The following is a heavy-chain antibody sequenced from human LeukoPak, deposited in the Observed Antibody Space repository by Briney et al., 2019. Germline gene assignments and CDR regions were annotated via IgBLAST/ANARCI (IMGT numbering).Heavy chain of an antibody. J-gene: IGHJ4*02. CDR3: TRVVPAAISLYYFDY. CDR2: IRSKANSYAT. CDR1: GFTFSGSA. Sequence: GGSLRLSCAASGFTFSGSAMPWVRQASGKGLEWVGRIRSKANSYATAYAASVKGRFTISRDDSKNTAYLQMNSLKTEDTAVYYCTRVVPAAISLYYFDYWGQGTLVTVSS. V-gene: IGHV3-73*01. D-gene: IGHD2-2*02.